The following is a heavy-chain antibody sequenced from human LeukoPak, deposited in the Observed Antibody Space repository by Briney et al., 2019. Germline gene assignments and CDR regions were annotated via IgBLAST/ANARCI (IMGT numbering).Heavy chain of an antibody. CDR1: GFIFSSYA. CDR2: ISYDGSNK. V-gene: IGHV3-30-3*01. D-gene: IGHD6-13*01. Sequence: GGSLRLSCAASGFIFSSYALTWVRQAPGKGLEWVAVISYDGSNKYYADSVKGRFTISRDNSKNTLYLQMNSLRAEDTAVYYCARDQLAAAGTYYMDVWGKGTTVTVSS. CDR3: ARDQLAAAGTYYMDV. J-gene: IGHJ6*03.